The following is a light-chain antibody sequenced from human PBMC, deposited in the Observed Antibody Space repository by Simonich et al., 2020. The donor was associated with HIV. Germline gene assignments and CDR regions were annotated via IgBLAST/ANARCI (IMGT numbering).Light chain of an antibody. CDR3: QQYYSTPQT. V-gene: IGKV4-1*01. J-gene: IGKJ1*01. CDR1: QSILYRSNNKND. Sequence: DIVMTQSPDSLAVSLGKRATINCKSSQSILYRSNNKNDLARYQQQPGQPPKLLIYWASTRESGVPDRFSGSGSGTDFTLTISSLQAEDVAVYYCQQYYSTPQTFGQGTKVEIK. CDR2: WAS.